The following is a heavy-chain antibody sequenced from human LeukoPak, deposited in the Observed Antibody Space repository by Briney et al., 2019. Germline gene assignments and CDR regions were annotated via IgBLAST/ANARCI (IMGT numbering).Heavy chain of an antibody. CDR3: AKSNGYGLIDI. D-gene: IGHD3-22*01. CDR2: IFYRGST. V-gene: IGHV4-31*03. Sequence: SGPALVKPTQTLILTCTFSGFSLSTSGMCVSWIRQPPGKALEWIGNIFYRGSTYYSPSLKSRVTISLDTSRNQFSLKLNSVTAADTAVYYCAKSNGYGLIDIWGQGTMVTVSS. CDR1: GFSLSTSGMC. J-gene: IGHJ3*02.